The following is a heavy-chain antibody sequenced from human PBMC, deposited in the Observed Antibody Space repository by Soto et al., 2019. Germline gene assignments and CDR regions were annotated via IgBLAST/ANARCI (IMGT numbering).Heavy chain of an antibody. CDR1: GFTFSSYG. V-gene: IGHV3-30*03. D-gene: IGHD2-15*01. CDR3: ARGLIEESYYYGMDV. Sequence: QVQLVESGGGVVQPGRSLRLSCAASGFTFSSYGMHWVRQAPGKGLEWVAVISYDGSNKYYADSVKGRFTISRDNSKNTLYLQMNSLRADDTAVYYCARGLIEESYYYGMDVWGQGTTVTVSS. J-gene: IGHJ6*02. CDR2: ISYDGSNK.